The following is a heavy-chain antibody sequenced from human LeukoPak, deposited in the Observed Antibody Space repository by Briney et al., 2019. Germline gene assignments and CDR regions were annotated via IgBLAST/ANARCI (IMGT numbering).Heavy chain of an antibody. D-gene: IGHD6-13*01. CDR2: IFYSGNT. Sequence: ASETLSLTCTVSGGSISSGSYDWGWLRQPPGKGLEWIGSIFYSGNTFYHPSLKSRVTISVGTSKIQFSLKLSSVTAADTAVYYCARDLYSSRTNDAFVIWGQGTMVTVSS. CDR1: GGSISSGSYD. CDR3: ARDLYSSRTNDAFVI. V-gene: IGHV4-39*07. J-gene: IGHJ3*02.